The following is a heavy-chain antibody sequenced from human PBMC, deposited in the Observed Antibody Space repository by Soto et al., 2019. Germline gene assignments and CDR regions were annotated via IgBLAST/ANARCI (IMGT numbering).Heavy chain of an antibody. J-gene: IGHJ6*02. V-gene: IGHV4-31*03. D-gene: IGHD3-3*01. Sequence: SLTCPVSGGSISSCGYYWSWIRQHPGKGLEWIGYIYYSGSTYYNPSLKSRVTISVDTSKNQFSLRLSSVTAADTAVYYCARSTTYYDFWSGYYTPPYYYYGMDVWGQGTTVTV. CDR3: ARSTTYYDFWSGYYTPPYYYYGMDV. CDR2: IYYSGST. CDR1: GGSISSCGYY.